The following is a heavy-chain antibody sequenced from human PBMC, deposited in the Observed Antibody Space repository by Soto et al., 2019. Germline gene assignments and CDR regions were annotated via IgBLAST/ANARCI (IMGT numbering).Heavy chain of an antibody. CDR3: ARDRYSSGLNWFDP. J-gene: IGHJ5*02. D-gene: IGHD6-19*01. CDR2: IYHSGST. V-gene: IGHV4-30-2*01. CDR1: GGSISSGGYS. Sequence: SETLSLTCAVSGGSISSGGYSWSWIRQPPGKGLEWIGYIYHSGSTYYNPSLKSRVTISVDRSKNQFSLKLCSVTAADTAVYYCARDRYSSGLNWFDPWGQGTLVTVSS.